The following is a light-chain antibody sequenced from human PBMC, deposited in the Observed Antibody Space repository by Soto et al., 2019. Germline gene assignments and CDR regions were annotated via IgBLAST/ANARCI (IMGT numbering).Light chain of an antibody. CDR1: QGISSY. J-gene: IGKJ3*01. V-gene: IGKV1-9*01. CDR2: AAS. Sequence: IQLTQSPSSLSASVGDRVTITCRASQGISSYLAWYQQKPRKAPKLLIYAASTMQSGVPSRFSSSGSGTDFTLPISSLQPEDFATYYCQQLNSYLPFTFGPGTKVDIK. CDR3: QQLNSYLPFT.